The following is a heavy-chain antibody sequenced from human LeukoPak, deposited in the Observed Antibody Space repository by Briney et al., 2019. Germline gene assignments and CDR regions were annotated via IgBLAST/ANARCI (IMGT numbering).Heavy chain of an antibody. Sequence: ASVKVSCKASGYTFTVYYMHWVRQAPGQGLEWMGWINPNSGGTNYAQKFQGRVTMTRDTSISTAYMELSRLRSDDTAVYYCARDPEGIAAAGLDCWGQGTLVTVSS. CDR3: ARDPEGIAAAGLDC. CDR1: GYTFTVYY. V-gene: IGHV1-2*02. D-gene: IGHD6-25*01. J-gene: IGHJ4*02. CDR2: INPNSGGT.